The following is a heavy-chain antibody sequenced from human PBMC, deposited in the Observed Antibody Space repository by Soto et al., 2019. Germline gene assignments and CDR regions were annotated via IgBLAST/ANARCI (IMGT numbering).Heavy chain of an antibody. CDR3: ARDRERFSGFGWDQY. D-gene: IGHD6-25*01. V-gene: IGHV3-11*06. CDR1: GFNFNEYY. Sequence: QVQLVESGGGFVKPAGSLRLSCAASGFNFNEYYMSWMRQATGKGLEWVGYISGSETFTNYPDSVKGRFTISRDNTKYSLYLHMNSRRTEDTALYYCARDRERFSGFGWDQYRAQGTLVTVSS. CDR2: ISGSETFT. J-gene: IGHJ4*02.